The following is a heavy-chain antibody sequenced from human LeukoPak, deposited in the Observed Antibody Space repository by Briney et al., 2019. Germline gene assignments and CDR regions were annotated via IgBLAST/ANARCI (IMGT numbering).Heavy chain of an antibody. J-gene: IGHJ1*01. CDR2: IYHSEST. D-gene: IGHD3-10*01. Sequence: SETLSLTCAVSGDSISSTNWWSWVRQPPGKGLEWIGEIYHSESTNYNPSLKSRVTISVDKSKNQFSLKLSSVTAADTAVYYCVRNVPPGYFQHWGQGTLVTVSS. CDR3: VRNVPPGYFQH. CDR1: GDSISSTNW. V-gene: IGHV4-4*02.